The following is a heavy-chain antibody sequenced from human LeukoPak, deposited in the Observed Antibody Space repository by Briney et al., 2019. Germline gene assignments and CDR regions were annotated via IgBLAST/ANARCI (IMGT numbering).Heavy chain of an antibody. Sequence: SETLSLTCGVSGYSISSGYYWGWIRQPPGKGREWIGSIYHSGSTYYKPSLKSRVTISVDTSKNQFSLKLNSVTAADTAVYYCAREDYDSSGYYRPFWGQGTLVTVAS. V-gene: IGHV4-38-2*02. CDR1: GYSISSGYY. CDR2: IYHSGST. J-gene: IGHJ1*01. CDR3: AREDYDSSGYYRPF. D-gene: IGHD3-22*01.